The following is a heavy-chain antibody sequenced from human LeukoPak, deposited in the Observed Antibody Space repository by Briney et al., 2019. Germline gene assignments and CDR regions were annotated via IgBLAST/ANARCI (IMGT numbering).Heavy chain of an antibody. D-gene: IGHD2-15*01. CDR1: GFTFDDYG. Sequence: GGSLRLSCAASGFTFDDYGMSWVRQAPEKGLVWVSRINSDGSSTSYADSVKGRFTISRDNAKNTLYLQMSSLRAEDTAVYYCGRVFGVVARAFDLWGQGTLVTVSS. V-gene: IGHV3-74*01. CDR2: INSDGSST. CDR3: GRVFGVVARAFDL. J-gene: IGHJ3*01.